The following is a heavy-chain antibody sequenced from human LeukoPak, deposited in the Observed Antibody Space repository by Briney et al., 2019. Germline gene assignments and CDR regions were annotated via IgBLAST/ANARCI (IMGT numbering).Heavy chain of an antibody. CDR2: ISAYNGNT. Sequence: ASVKVSCKASGYTFTSYGISWVRQAPGQGLEWMGWISAYNGNTNYAQKFQGRVTMTRDTSISTPYMELSRLRSDDRAVYYCVRVLGGFGELWWFDSWGQGTLVTVSS. CDR1: GYTFTSYG. J-gene: IGHJ5*01. V-gene: IGHV1-18*01. D-gene: IGHD3-10*01. CDR3: VRVLGGFGELWWFDS.